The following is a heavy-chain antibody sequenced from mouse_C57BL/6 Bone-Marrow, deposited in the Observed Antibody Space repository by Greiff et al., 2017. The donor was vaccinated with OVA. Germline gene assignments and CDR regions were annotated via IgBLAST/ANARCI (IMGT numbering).Heavy chain of an antibody. Sequence: EVHLEESGGGLVQPGGSMKLSCAASGFTFSDAWMDWVRQCPETGLEWVAEIRNKANNHATYYAESVKGRFTISRDDSKSSVYLQMNSLRAEDTGIYYCTYGSSHWYFDVWGTGTTVTVSS. D-gene: IGHD1-1*01. CDR2: IRNKANNHAT. CDR1: GFTFSDAW. V-gene: IGHV6-6*01. J-gene: IGHJ1*03. CDR3: TYGSSHWYFDV.